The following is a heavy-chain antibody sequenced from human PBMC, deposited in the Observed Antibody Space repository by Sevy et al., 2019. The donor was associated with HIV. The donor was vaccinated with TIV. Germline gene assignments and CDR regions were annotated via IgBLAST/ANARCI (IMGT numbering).Heavy chain of an antibody. Sequence: GGSLRLSCAASGYTFSDYYMSWIRQAPGKGLEWVSYIRSSGSTIYYADSVKGRFTISRDNAKNSLYLQMNSLRAEDTAVYYCASRFGVSYGMDVWSQGTTVTVSS. V-gene: IGHV3-11*01. J-gene: IGHJ6*02. CDR2: IRSSGSTI. CDR3: ASRFGVSYGMDV. D-gene: IGHD3-10*01. CDR1: GYTFSDYY.